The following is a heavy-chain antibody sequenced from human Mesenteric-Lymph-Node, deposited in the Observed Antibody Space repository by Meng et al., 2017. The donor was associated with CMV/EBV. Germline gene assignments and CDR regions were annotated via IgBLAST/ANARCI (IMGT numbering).Heavy chain of an antibody. CDR2: INPSGGST. Sequence: SGYTFTGYSMHWVRQAPGQGLEWMGIINPSGGSTTYAQKFQGRVTMTTDTSSSTLYMELSSLRSEDTAVYYCARDYCTSTSCSRLGPWGQGTLVTVSS. J-gene: IGHJ5*02. D-gene: IGHD2-2*01. CDR3: ARDYCTSTSCSRLGP. CDR1: GYTFTGYS. V-gene: IGHV1-46*01.